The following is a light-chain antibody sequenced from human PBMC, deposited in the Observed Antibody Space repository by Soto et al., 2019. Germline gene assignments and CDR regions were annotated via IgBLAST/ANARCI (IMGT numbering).Light chain of an antibody. V-gene: IGKV1-5*01. CDR2: DVS. Sequence: DIQMTQSPSTLSASVGDGVTITCRASQSIGTWLAWYQQKPGKAPKVLIDDVSTLKSGVPSRFSDSASATEFTLSISSLQPDDFATYDCQQYKSDGTFGQGTKVDIQ. CDR3: QQYKSDGT. J-gene: IGKJ1*01. CDR1: QSIGTW.